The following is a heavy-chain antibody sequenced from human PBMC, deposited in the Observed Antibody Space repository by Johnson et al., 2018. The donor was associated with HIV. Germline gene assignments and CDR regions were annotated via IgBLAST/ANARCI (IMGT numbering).Heavy chain of an antibody. D-gene: IGHD6-19*01. V-gene: IGHV3-30*18. CDR1: GFTFSNAW. CDR2: ISYSGSDT. Sequence: QVQLVESGGGVVQPGRSLRLSCAASGFTFSNAWMSWVRQAPGKGLEWVAFISYSGSDTYYPGSVKGRFTISRENAKNTLYLQMNSLRAEDTAVYYCAKELALYSSGYGGDAFDIWGQGTMVTVSS. CDR3: AKELALYSSGYGGDAFDI. J-gene: IGHJ3*02.